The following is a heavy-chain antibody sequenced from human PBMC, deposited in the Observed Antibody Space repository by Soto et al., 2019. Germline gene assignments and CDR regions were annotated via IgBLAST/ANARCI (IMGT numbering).Heavy chain of an antibody. D-gene: IGHD3-22*01. CDR3: ARAGYYYDSSGYTDY. V-gene: IGHV6-1*01. CDR1: GDSVSSNSAA. CDR2: TYYRSKWYN. J-gene: IGHJ4*02. Sequence: SQTLSLTCAISGDSVSSNSAAWNWIRQSTSRGLEWLGRTYYRSKWYNDYAVSVKSRITINPDTSKNQFSLQLNSVTPEDTAVYYCARAGYYYDSSGYTDYWGQGTLVTVSS.